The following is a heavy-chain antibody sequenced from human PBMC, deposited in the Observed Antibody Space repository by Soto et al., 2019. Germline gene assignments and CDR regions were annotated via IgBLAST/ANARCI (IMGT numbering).Heavy chain of an antibody. Sequence: PSETLSLTCSVSGDSISTVDYFWAWIRQPPGQALEYIGYIYKSATTYYNPSFESRVAISPDTSKSQFSLNVTSVTAADTGVYFCARGRYCLTGRCFPNWFDSWGQGTLVTVSS. CDR2: IYKSATT. D-gene: IGHD2-15*01. CDR1: GDSISTVDYF. V-gene: IGHV4-30-4*01. J-gene: IGHJ5*01. CDR3: ARGRYCLTGRCFPNWFDS.